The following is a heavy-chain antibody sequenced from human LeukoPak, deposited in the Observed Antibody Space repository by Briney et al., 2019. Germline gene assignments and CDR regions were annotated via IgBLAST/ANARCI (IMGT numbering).Heavy chain of an antibody. CDR3: AGGAAVSFDS. CDR1: GGSIKTYY. Sequence: SETLSLTCTVSGGSIKTYYWSWIRQPPGKGLEWIGYISYSGSTNYNPSLKSRVTISVDTSKNQFSLKLSSVTAADTAVYYCAGGAAVSFDSWGQGSLVTASS. CDR2: ISYSGST. J-gene: IGHJ4*02. D-gene: IGHD6-25*01. V-gene: IGHV4-59*01.